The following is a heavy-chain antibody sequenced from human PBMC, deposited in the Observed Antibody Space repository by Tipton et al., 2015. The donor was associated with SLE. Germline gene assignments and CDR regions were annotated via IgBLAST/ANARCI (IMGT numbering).Heavy chain of an antibody. CDR2: INHSGST. V-gene: IGHV4-34*01. CDR3: ARLDGGWGYFDL. J-gene: IGHJ2*01. CDR1: GGSFSGYY. D-gene: IGHD3-16*01. Sequence: TLSLTCAVYGGSFSGYYWSWIRQPPGKGLEWIGEINHSGSTNYNPSLKSRVAISVDTSKNQFSLKLTSVTAADTAVYYCARLDGGWGYFDLWGRGTLVTVSS.